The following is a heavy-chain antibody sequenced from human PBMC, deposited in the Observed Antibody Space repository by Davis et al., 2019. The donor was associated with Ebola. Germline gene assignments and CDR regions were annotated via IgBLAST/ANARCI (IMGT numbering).Heavy chain of an antibody. Sequence: GESLKISCAASGFTFSDYTMNWVRQAPGKGLEWVSSIGRDGVHMFYADSLRGRFTISRDNARNSLYLQMNSLRAEDTAVYYCARDIPFSCYDYWGPGTLVTVSS. J-gene: IGHJ4*02. CDR1: GFTFSDYT. D-gene: IGHD2-2*01. CDR2: IGRDGVHM. V-gene: IGHV3-21*01. CDR3: ARDIPFSCYDY.